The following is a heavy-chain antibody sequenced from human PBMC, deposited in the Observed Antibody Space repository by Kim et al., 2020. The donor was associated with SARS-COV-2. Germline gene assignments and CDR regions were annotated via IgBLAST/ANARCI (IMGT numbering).Heavy chain of an antibody. D-gene: IGHD4-17*01. V-gene: IGHV3-49*02. J-gene: IGHJ3*01. Sequence: EYPASGKGRFTISRDDSKSIAYLQMNSLKTEDTAVYYCTRDGMTTVTTQDWGQGTMVTVSS. CDR3: TRDGMTTVTTQD.